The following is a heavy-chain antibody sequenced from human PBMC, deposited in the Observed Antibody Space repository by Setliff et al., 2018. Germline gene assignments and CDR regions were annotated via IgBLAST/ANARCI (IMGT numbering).Heavy chain of an antibody. V-gene: IGHV1-69*05. CDR3: AREPLWGSHDAFDI. Sequence: ASVKVSCKASGDSFNNYAISWVRQAPGQGLEWMGGIIPMFGTPAYAQKFQDRVTITTDESTSTAYMELRSLRSDDTAVYYCAREPLWGSHDAFDIWGQGTMVTVSS. CDR2: IIPMFGTP. CDR1: GDSFNNYA. D-gene: IGHD7-27*01. J-gene: IGHJ3*02.